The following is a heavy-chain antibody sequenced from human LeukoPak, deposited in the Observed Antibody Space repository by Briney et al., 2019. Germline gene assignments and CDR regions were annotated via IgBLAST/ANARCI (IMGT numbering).Heavy chain of an antibody. D-gene: IGHD6-19*01. Sequence: PSQTLSLTCGVSGGSISSGDYYWDWFRQPPGMGLEWIGYVCHSGSTYNNPSPKSRVTISVDRSKNQFSLKLSSVTAADTAVYYCARLKFHSSGWHAPDYWGQGTLVTVSS. CDR2: VCHSGST. J-gene: IGHJ4*02. V-gene: IGHV4-30-2*01. CDR1: GGSISSGDYY. CDR3: ARLKFHSSGWHAPDY.